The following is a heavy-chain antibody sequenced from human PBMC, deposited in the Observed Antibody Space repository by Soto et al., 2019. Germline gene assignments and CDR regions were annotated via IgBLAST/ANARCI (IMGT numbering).Heavy chain of an antibody. CDR3: ARDRISGYLCY. CDR2: IYHSGST. CDR1: GGSISSSNW. J-gene: IGHJ4*02. D-gene: IGHD3-22*01. Sequence: QVQLQESGPGLVKPSGTLSLTCAVSGGSISSSNWWSWVRQPPGRGLERIGEIYHSGSTNYNPSLTSRVTISVDKSKNQFSLKLSSVTAADTAVYYCARDRISGYLCYWGQGTLVTVSS. V-gene: IGHV4-4*02.